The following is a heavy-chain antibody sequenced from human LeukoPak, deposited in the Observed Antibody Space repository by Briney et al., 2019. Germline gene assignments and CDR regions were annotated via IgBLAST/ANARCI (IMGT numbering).Heavy chain of an antibody. CDR2: INHSGSI. CDR1: GGSFSGYY. V-gene: IGHV4-34*01. Sequence: SETLSLTCAVYGGSFSGYYWSWIRQPPGKGLEWMGEINHSGSINYNPSLKSRVTISVDTSKNQFSLKLSSVTAADTAVYYCARGYCSGGSCYYYYGMDVWGKGTTVTVSS. CDR3: ARGYCSGGSCYYYYGMDV. J-gene: IGHJ6*04. D-gene: IGHD2-15*01.